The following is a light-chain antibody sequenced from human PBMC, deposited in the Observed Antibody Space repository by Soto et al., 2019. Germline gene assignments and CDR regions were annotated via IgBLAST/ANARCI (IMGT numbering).Light chain of an antibody. CDR3: AVWDDSLDGHAV. CDR2: NNI. V-gene: IGLV1-44*01. CDR1: SSNIGSNT. J-gene: IGLJ7*01. Sequence: QSVLTQPPSASVTPGQRVSISCSGSSSNIGSNTVRWYQHLPGTAPRLLIYNNIHRPLGVPDRFSGSKSGTSASLAISGLQSEDEAGYYCAVWDDSLDGHAVFGGGTQLTVL.